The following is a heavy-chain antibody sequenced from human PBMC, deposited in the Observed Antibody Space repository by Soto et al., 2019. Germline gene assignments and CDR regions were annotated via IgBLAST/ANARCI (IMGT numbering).Heavy chain of an antibody. V-gene: IGHV3-23*01. CDR2: ITATGDRA. CDR1: GLTFRNYA. CDR3: AKDLRGPEAGTWYFDL. D-gene: IGHD6-13*01. Sequence: EVHLLESGGGLVQPGGSLRLSCAASGLTFRNYARGWVRQAPGKGLEWVSAITATGDRAQYIDSVRGRFTISRDNSQNTLYMQMNSLRAEDTAVYYCAKDLRGPEAGTWYFDLWGRGSLVTVSS. J-gene: IGHJ2*01.